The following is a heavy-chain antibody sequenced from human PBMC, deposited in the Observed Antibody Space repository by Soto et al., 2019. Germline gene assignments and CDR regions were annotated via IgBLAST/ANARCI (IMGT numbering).Heavy chain of an antibody. CDR1: GGSISSYY. Sequence: SETLSLTCTVSGGSISSYYWTWIRQLPGKGLEWIGYSYYSGSTNYNPSLKSRVTISVDTSKNQFSLKLSSVTAADTAVYYCARDLSGYDPIAASGREDYYYGMDGWGQGNKVTVSS. CDR2: SYYSGST. J-gene: IGHJ6*02. D-gene: IGHD5-12*01. V-gene: IGHV4-59*01. CDR3: ARDLSGYDPIAASGREDYYYGMDG.